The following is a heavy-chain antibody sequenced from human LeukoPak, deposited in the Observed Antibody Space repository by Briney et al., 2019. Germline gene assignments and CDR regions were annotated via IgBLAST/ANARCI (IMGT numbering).Heavy chain of an antibody. CDR2: ISAYNGNT. V-gene: IGHV1-18*01. CDR1: GYTFTSYG. J-gene: IGHJ4*02. Sequence: ASVKVSCKASGYTFTSYGISWVRQAPGQGLEWMGWISAYNGNTNYAQKLQGRVTVTTDTSTSTAYMELRGLRSDDTAVYYCARDRRGYSCGPRVTFDYWGQGTLVTVSS. CDR3: ARDRRGYSCGPRVTFDY. D-gene: IGHD5-18*01.